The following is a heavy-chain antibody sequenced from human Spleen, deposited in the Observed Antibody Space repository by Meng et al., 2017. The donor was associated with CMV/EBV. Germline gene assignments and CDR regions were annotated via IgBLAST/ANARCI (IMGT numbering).Heavy chain of an antibody. CDR1: GYTFTGYY. J-gene: IGHJ4*02. Sequence: ASVKVSCKASGYTFTGYYMHWVRQAPGQGLEWMGWINPNSGGTNYAQKFQGRVTMTRDTSISTAYMELSRLRSEDTAVYYCARGRNYYGSGSPLDYWGQGTLVTVSS. V-gene: IGHV1-2*02. CDR3: ARGRNYYGSGSPLDY. CDR2: INPNSGGT. D-gene: IGHD3-10*01.